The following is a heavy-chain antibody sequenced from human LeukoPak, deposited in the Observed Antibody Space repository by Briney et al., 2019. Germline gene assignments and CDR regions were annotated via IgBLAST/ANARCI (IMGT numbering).Heavy chain of an antibody. Sequence: PSETLSLTCAVYGGSFSGYYWSWIRQPPGKGLEWIGEINHSGSTNYNPSLKSRVTISVDTSKNQFSLKLSPVTAADTAVYYCARGGLRFLDPWGQGTLVTVSS. CDR2: INHSGST. CDR1: GGSFSGYY. CDR3: ARGGLRFLDP. J-gene: IGHJ5*02. D-gene: IGHD3-3*01. V-gene: IGHV4-34*01.